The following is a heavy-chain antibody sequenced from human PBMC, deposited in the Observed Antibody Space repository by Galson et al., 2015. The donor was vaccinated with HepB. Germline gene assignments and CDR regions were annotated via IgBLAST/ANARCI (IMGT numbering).Heavy chain of an antibody. CDR2: IDKDGST. J-gene: IGHJ4*02. CDR1: GFPFSSSW. D-gene: IGHD1/OR15-1a*01. V-gene: IGHV3-74*01. Sequence: LRLSCAASGFPFSSSWMHWVRQAPGKGLVWVARIDKDGSTVYADFVKGRFTTTRDNAKNTVTLQMNSLRADDTAVYFCARSWNRVLDYWGQGTMVTVSS. CDR3: ARSWNRVLDY.